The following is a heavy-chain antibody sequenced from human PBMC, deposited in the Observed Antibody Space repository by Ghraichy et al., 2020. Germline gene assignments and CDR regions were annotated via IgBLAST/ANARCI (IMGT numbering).Heavy chain of an antibody. CDR3: AGVRSSSWYEFDY. J-gene: IGHJ4*02. V-gene: IGHV4-34*01. D-gene: IGHD6-13*01. CDR2: INHSGGT. Sequence: SQTLSLTCAVYGGSFSGYYWSWIRQPPGKGLEWTGEINHSGGTNYNPSLKSRVTISVDTSKNQFSLNLSSVTAADTAVYYCAGVRSSSWYEFDYWGQGTLVTVSS. CDR1: GGSFSGYY.